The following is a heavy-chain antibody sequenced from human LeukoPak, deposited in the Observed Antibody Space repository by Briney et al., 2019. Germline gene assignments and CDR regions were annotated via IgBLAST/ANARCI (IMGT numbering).Heavy chain of an antibody. D-gene: IGHD2-15*01. CDR3: ARMTGGLWDY. CDR1: GFTFSSYA. V-gene: IGHV3-7*05. CDR2: INRNGIEK. Sequence: PGGSLRLSCAASGFTFSSYAMSWVRQAPGKGLEWVASINRNGIEKYYVDSVEGRFTISRDNAKNTLYLQLNSLRAEDTAVYYCARMTGGLWDYWGQGTLVTVSS. J-gene: IGHJ4*02.